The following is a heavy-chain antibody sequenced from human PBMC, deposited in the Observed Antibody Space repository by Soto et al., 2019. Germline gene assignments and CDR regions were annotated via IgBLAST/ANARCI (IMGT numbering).Heavy chain of an antibody. CDR3: ARAVGPYDY. CDR2: IWYDGSNK. J-gene: IGHJ4*02. D-gene: IGHD1-26*01. Sequence: QVQLVESGGGVVQPGRSLRLSCAASGFAFSTYGIHWVRQAPGKGLEWVAVIWYDGSNKYYADSVKGRFTFSSDNSKNTVYLQRDSLRAEDTAVYYCARAVGPYDYWGQGTLVTVSS. CDR1: GFAFSTYG. V-gene: IGHV3-33*01.